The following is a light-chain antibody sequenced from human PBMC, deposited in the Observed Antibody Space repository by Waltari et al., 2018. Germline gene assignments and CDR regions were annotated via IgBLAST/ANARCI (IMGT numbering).Light chain of an antibody. CDR1: QSVTGIS. Sequence: CRARQSVTGISLSWYQQKLGQAPRLLIYGTSSRATGIPDRFSGSGSGTDFTLTISRLEPEDFAVYYCQQYDGEVVTFGGGTKVEI. CDR2: GTS. V-gene: IGKV3-20*01. J-gene: IGKJ4*01. CDR3: QQYDGEVVT.